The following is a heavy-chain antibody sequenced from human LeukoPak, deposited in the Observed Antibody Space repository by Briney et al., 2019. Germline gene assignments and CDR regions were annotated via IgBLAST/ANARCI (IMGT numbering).Heavy chain of an antibody. CDR2: IYSGGST. Sequence: GRSLRLSCAASGFTVSSNYMSWVRQAPGKGLEWVSVIYSGGSTYYADSVKGRFTISRDNSKNTLYLQMNSPRAEDTAVYYCASTHCSSTSCYVHLDYWGQGTLVTVSS. J-gene: IGHJ4*02. V-gene: IGHV3-53*01. CDR1: GFTVSSNY. CDR3: ASTHCSSTSCYVHLDY. D-gene: IGHD2-2*01.